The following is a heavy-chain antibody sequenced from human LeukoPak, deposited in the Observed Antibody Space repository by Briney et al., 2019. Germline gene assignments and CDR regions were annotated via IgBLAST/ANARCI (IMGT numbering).Heavy chain of an antibody. Sequence: ASVKVSCKASGYTFTSYGISWVRQAPGQGLEWMGWISAYNGNTNYAQKLQGRVTMTTDTSTSTAYMELRSLRSDDTAVYYCARDRERYSYGPVEPVDYWGQGTLVTVSS. CDR2: ISAYNGNT. V-gene: IGHV1-18*01. J-gene: IGHJ4*02. CDR1: GYTFTSYG. D-gene: IGHD5-18*01. CDR3: ARDRERYSYGPVEPVDY.